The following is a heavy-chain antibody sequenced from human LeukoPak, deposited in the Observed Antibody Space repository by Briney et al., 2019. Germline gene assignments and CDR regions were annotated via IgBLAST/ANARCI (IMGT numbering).Heavy chain of an antibody. CDR2: IDPGDSDT. D-gene: IGHD3-9*01. J-gene: IGHJ5*02. CDR1: GYILTSYW. CDR3: ARLGDILTGYYTPDWFDP. V-gene: IGHV5-51*01. Sequence: GGSLKISCKGAGYILTSYWIGWVGQMPAKGLEGMGGIDPGDSDTRYSPSFQRQVTISADKSISTAYLPWSSLKASDTAMYYCARLGDILTGYYTPDWFDPWGQGTLVTVSS.